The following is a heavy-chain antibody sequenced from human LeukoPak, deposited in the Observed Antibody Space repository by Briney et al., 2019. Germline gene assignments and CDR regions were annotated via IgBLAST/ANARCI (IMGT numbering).Heavy chain of an antibody. D-gene: IGHD2-15*01. Sequence: SVKVSCKASGGTFCSYAISWVRQAPGQGLEWMGGIIPIFGTANYAQKFQGRVTITADKSTSTAYMELSSLRSEDTAVYYCASVYVMGYCSGGSCYSGLDYWGQGTLVTVSS. J-gene: IGHJ4*02. CDR2: IIPIFGTA. CDR1: GGTFCSYA. CDR3: ASVYVMGYCSGGSCYSGLDY. V-gene: IGHV1-69*06.